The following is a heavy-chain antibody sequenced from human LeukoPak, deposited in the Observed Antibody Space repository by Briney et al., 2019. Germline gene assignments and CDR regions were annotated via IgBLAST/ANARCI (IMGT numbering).Heavy chain of an antibody. D-gene: IGHD3-3*01. J-gene: IGHJ3*02. CDR1: GFTFSSYN. CDR2: ISSRSIYI. CDR3: ARVFRSPYDAFDI. V-gene: IGHV3-21*01. Sequence: PGVSLRLSCAASGFTFSSYNMNWVRQAPGKGLEWVSSISSRSIYIYYADSVKGRFTISRDNAKNSLYLQMNSLRAEDTAVYYCARVFRSPYDAFDIWGQGTMVTVSS.